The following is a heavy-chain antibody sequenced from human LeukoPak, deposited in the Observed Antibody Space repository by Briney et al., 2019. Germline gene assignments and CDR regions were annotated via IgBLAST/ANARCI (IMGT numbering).Heavy chain of an antibody. J-gene: IGHJ4*02. Sequence: GRSLRLSCAASGFTFSSYAMHWVRQAPGKGLERVAVISYDGSNKYYADSVKGRFTISRDNSKNTLYLQMNSLRAEDTAVYYCARDRLMVRGPIDYWGQGTLVTVSS. CDR2: ISYDGSNK. D-gene: IGHD3-10*01. V-gene: IGHV3-30-3*01. CDR3: ARDRLMVRGPIDY. CDR1: GFTFSSYA.